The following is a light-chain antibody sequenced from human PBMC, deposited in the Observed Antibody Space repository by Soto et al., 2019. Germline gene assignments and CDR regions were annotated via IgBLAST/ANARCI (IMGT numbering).Light chain of an antibody. Sequence: QSVLTQPRSVSGSPGQSVTISCTGTNSDVGGYNYVSWYQQHPGKAPKVMIYDVSERPSGVPDRFSGSKSGNTASLTISGLQAEDEADYYCCSYAGSYTVAFGGGTQLTVL. CDR3: CSYAGSYTVA. V-gene: IGLV2-11*01. J-gene: IGLJ2*01. CDR2: DVS. CDR1: NSDVGGYNY.